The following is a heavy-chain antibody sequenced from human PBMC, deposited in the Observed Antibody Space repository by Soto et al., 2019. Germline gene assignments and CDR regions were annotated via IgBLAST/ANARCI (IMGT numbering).Heavy chain of an antibody. J-gene: IGHJ4*02. D-gene: IGHD6-19*01. Sequence: LRLSCAASGFTFSNYGMHWVRQAPGKGLEWVAIISYNENNKYYADSVKGRFTISRDNSKNTVHLQMNSLRAEDTAVYYCAKDLRSGWSLDSWGQGTLVTVSS. CDR2: ISYNENNK. V-gene: IGHV3-30*18. CDR1: GFTFSNYG. CDR3: AKDLRSGWSLDS.